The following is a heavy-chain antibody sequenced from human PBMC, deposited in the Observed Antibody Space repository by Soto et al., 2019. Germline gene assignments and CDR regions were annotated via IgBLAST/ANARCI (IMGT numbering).Heavy chain of an antibody. Sequence: ASVKVSCKASGYTFTSYPMHWVRQAPGQGLEWMGWINAGNGDTKYSQKFQGRVTITTDTSTSTAYMELRSLRYDDTAVYYCARQSAYYSYTWFDPWGQGTLVTVSS. CDR2: INAGNGDT. CDR1: GYTFTSYP. CDR3: ARQSAYYSYTWFDP. J-gene: IGHJ5*02. V-gene: IGHV1-3*01. D-gene: IGHD3-3*01.